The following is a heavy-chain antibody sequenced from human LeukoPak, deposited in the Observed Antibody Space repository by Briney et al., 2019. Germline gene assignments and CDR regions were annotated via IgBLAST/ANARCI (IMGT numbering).Heavy chain of an antibody. CDR1: GFTFSSYG. Sequence: GGSLRLSCAASGFTFSSYGMHWVRQAPGKGLEWVAVIWYDGSNKYYADSVKGRFTISRDNSKNTLYLQMNSLRAEDTAVYYCAKEGSVKRFLEWLFPHYGMDVWGQGTTVTVSS. D-gene: IGHD3-3*01. CDR3: AKEGSVKRFLEWLFPHYGMDV. J-gene: IGHJ6*02. V-gene: IGHV3-33*06. CDR2: IWYDGSNK.